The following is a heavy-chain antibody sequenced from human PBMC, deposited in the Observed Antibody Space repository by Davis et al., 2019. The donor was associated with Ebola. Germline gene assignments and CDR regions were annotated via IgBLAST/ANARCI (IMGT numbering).Heavy chain of an antibody. D-gene: IGHD3-22*01. Sequence: GESLKISCAASGFTFSNYAMSWVRQAPGKGLEWVSAISGSGGSTYYADSVKGRFTISRDNSKNTLYLQMNSLRAEDTAVYYCAREIDSSDDYWGQGTLVTVSS. J-gene: IGHJ4*02. CDR3: AREIDSSDDY. CDR2: ISGSGGST. V-gene: IGHV3-23*01. CDR1: GFTFSNYA.